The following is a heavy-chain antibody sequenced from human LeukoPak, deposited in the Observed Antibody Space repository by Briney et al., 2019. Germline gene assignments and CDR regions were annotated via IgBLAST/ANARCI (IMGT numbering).Heavy chain of an antibody. V-gene: IGHV1-18*04. Sequence: ASVKVSCKASGYTFTGYYMHWVRQAPGQGLEWMGWISAYNGNTNYAQKLQGRVTMTTDTSTSTAYMELRSLRSDDTAVYYCARELRFLEWLPHYWGQGTLVTVSS. J-gene: IGHJ4*02. D-gene: IGHD3-3*01. CDR3: ARELRFLEWLPHY. CDR1: GYTFTGYY. CDR2: ISAYNGNT.